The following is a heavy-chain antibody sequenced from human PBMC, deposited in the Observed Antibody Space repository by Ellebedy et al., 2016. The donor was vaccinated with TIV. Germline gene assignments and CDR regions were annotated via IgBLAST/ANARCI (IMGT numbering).Heavy chain of an antibody. CDR3: ARGLHDYYDSSGYQNWFDP. J-gene: IGHJ5*02. CDR1: GGSISSGSYY. CDR2: IYTSGST. V-gene: IGHV4-61*02. D-gene: IGHD3-22*01. Sequence: SETLSLXCTVSGGSISSGSYYWSWIRQPAGKGLEWIGRIYTSGSTNYNPSLKSRVTMSVDTSKNQFSLKLSSLTAADTAVYYCARGLHDYYDSSGYQNWFDPWGQGTLVTVSS.